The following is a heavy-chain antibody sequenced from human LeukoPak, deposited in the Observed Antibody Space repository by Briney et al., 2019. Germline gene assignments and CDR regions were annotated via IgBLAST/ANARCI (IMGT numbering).Heavy chain of an antibody. D-gene: IGHD3-10*01. CDR3: AREDGYYGSGSSPFDP. Sequence: GGSLRLSCAASGFTFSSYAMHWVRQAPGKGLEWVAVISYDGSNKYYADSVKGRFTISRDNSKNTLYLQMNSLRAEDTAVYYCAREDGYYGSGSSPFDPWGQGTLVTVSS. CDR1: GFTFSSYA. J-gene: IGHJ5*02. CDR2: ISYDGSNK. V-gene: IGHV3-30-3*01.